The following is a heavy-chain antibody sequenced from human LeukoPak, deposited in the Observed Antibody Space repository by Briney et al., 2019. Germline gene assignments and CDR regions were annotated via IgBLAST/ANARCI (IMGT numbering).Heavy chain of an antibody. J-gene: IGHJ4*02. V-gene: IGHV1-18*01. CDR1: GYTFTSYG. CDR3: AGDKSYYYDSSGGVPEY. Sequence: AAVTVTLKCSGYTFTSYGISWVRQPPGQGREWMGCICAYSGNTNYAQKLRGRVTMTTDTSTSTAYMEMRSLRSENTAVYYCAGDKSYYYDSSGGVPEYWGQGTLVTVSS. CDR2: ICAYSGNT. D-gene: IGHD3-22*01.